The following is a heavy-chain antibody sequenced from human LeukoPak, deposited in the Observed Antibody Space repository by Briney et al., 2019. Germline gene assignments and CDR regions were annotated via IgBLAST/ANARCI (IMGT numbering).Heavy chain of an antibody. CDR3: ARGYCSGGSCYSPLWDY. CDR2: INPSGGST. J-gene: IGHJ4*02. CDR1: GYTFTSYY. Sequence: ASVKVSCKASGYTFTSYYMHWVRQAPGQGLEWMGIINPSGGSTSYAQKFQGRVTMTRDTSTSTVYMELSSLRSEDTAVYYCARGYCSGGSCYSPLWDYWGQGTLVTVSS. V-gene: IGHV1-46*01. D-gene: IGHD2-15*01.